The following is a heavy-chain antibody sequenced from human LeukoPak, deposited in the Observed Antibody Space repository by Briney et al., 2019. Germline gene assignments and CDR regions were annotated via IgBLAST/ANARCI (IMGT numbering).Heavy chain of an antibody. V-gene: IGHV3-7*01. D-gene: IGHD3-10*01. CDR1: GFTFSSHW. J-gene: IGHJ4*02. CDR3: ARGGFSRGDY. CDR2: MKGDGTEE. Sequence: PGGSLRLSCAASGFTFSSHWMTWVRQAPGKGLEWVANMKGDGTEEYYVDSVKGRFTISRDNAKNSLYLQMNSLRTEDTAVYYCARGGFSRGDYWGQGTLFTVSS.